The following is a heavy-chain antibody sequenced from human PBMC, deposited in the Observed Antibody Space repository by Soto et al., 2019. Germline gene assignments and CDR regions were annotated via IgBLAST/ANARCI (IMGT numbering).Heavy chain of an antibody. CDR2: IWYDGSNK. CDR1: GFTFSSYG. V-gene: IGHV3-33*01. D-gene: IGHD3-22*01. J-gene: IGHJ6*02. CDR3: ARAPPTYYYDSSGYFGYYYGMDV. Sequence: QVQLVESGGGVVQPGRSLRLSCAASGFTFSSYGMHWVRQAPGKGLEWVAVIWYDGSNKYYADSVKGRFTISRDNSKNTLYLQMNSLRAEYTAVYYCARAPPTYYYDSSGYFGYYYGMDVWGQGTTVTVSS.